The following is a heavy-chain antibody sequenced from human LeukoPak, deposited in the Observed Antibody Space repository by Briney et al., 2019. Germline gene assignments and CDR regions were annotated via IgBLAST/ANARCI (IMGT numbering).Heavy chain of an antibody. Sequence: GGSLRLSCAASGFTFNDYAMHWVRQVPGKGLEWVSSISSSSSYIYYADSVKGRFTISRDNSKNTLYLQMNSLRAEDTAVYYCARSGSYYFDYWGQGTLVTVSS. CDR1: GFTFNDYA. J-gene: IGHJ4*02. CDR3: ARSGSYYFDY. V-gene: IGHV3-21*01. CDR2: ISSSSSYI. D-gene: IGHD1-26*01.